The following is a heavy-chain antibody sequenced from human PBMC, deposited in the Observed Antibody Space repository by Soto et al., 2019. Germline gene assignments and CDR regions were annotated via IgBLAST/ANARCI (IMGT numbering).Heavy chain of an antibody. V-gene: IGHV3-23*01. J-gene: IGHJ4*02. D-gene: IGHD2-2*01. CDR3: ARRIPAIGAF. CDR2: ISGSGGST. CDR1: GFTFSSYA. Sequence: GGSLRLSCAASGFTFSSYAMSWFRQAPGKGLEWVSGISGSGGSTDYADSVKGRFTLSRGNSKNTLYLQMNTLRAEGTAVYYCARRIPAIGAFWGRGSLVPVSS.